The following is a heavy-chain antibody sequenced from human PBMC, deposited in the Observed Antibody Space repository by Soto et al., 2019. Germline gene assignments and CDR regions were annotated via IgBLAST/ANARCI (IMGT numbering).Heavy chain of an antibody. Sequence: QLQLQESGPGLVKPSETLSLTCPVSGGSISDDTYYWGWIRQPPGKGLEWIGSIYYSGTSSYNPSLKSRVTMSVDTSKKQLSLRLRSVTAADTAVYYCARLHCDSPNCVPLDPWGQGTLVIVSS. CDR2: IYYSGTS. V-gene: IGHV4-39*01. D-gene: IGHD2-2*01. CDR3: ARLHCDSPNCVPLDP. CDR1: GGSISDDTYY. J-gene: IGHJ5*02.